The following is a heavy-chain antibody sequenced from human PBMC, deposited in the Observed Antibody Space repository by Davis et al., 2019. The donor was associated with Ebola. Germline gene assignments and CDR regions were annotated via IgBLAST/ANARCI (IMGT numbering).Heavy chain of an antibody. Sequence: GESLKISCAASGFTFSDYYMSWIRQAPGKGLEWVSYISSSGSTIYYADSVKGRFTISRDNAKNSLYLQMNSLRAEDTAVYYCARAGPIVGATTWGQGTLVTVSS. D-gene: IGHD1-26*01. CDR3: ARAGPIVGATT. CDR1: GFTFSDYY. V-gene: IGHV3-11*01. J-gene: IGHJ4*02. CDR2: ISSSGSTI.